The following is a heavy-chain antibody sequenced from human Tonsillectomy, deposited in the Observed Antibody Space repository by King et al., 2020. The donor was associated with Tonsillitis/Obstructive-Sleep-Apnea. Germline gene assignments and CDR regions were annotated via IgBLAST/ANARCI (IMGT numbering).Heavy chain of an antibody. CDR1: GFTFSSYA. CDR3: SKVDRTTTVVTRRNPTYDAFDI. V-gene: IGHV3-23*04. Sequence: VQLVESGGGLVQPGGSLRLSCGVSGFTFSSYAMSWFRQPPGEVLEWVSGVSGSGTSTYYADSVKGRFTISSNNSKNPLYLQMSSLRAKDTAVYYCSKVDRTTTVVTRRNPTYDAFDIWGQGTMVTVSS. D-gene: IGHD4-23*01. J-gene: IGHJ3*02. CDR2: VSGSGTST.